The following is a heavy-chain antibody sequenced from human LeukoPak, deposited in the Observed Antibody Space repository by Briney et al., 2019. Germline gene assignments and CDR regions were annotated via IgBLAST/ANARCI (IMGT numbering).Heavy chain of an antibody. J-gene: IGHJ3*02. Sequence: RGGSLRLSCALPGYTLSSYVGSGGPHAPGGGGECVSAINARGGSTYCADCVKGRVTLFRDNPKNTLSLQMNTLRDDDTSLHYIEKDPNGDYVGSFDMRGQGTMVTVSS. D-gene: IGHD4-17*01. V-gene: IGHV3-23*01. CDR1: GYTLSSYV. CDR2: INARGGST. CDR3: EKDPNGDYVGSFDM.